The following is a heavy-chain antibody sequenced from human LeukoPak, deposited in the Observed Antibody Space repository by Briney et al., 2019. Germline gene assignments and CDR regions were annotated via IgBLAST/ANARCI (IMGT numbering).Heavy chain of an antibody. V-gene: IGHV1-2*06. Sequence: ASVKVSCKASGYTFTGYYMHWVRQAPGQGLEWMGRINPNSGGTNYAQKFPGRVTMTRDTSINTAYMDLSRLRSDDTAVYYCARGRNSVYYFNVVAPSYFDYWGQGTLVTVSS. CDR2: INPNSGGT. CDR3: ARGRNSVYYFNVVAPSYFDY. CDR1: GYTFTGYY. D-gene: IGHD3-22*01. J-gene: IGHJ4*02.